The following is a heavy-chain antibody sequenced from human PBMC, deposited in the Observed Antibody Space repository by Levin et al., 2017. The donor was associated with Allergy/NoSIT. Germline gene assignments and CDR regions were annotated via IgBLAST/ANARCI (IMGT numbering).Heavy chain of an antibody. J-gene: IGHJ3*02. CDR3: ARFARPAGVYDSSDSYDI. D-gene: IGHD3-22*01. Sequence: LSLTCAASGFTFSNSAMSWVRQAPGKGLEWVAGFRDTHYTNYADSVTGRFSISRDNSRNMFYLQMNSLRAEDTAVYFCARFARPAGVYDSSDSYDIWGPGTMVTVSP. V-gene: IGHV3-23*01. CDR2: FRDTHYT. CDR1: GFTFSNSA.